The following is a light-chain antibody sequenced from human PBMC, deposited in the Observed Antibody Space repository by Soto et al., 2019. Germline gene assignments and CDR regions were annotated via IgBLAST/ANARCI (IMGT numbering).Light chain of an antibody. Sequence: AIRMTQSPSSLSASTGDRVTITCRASQGISSYLAWYQQKPGKAPKLLIYAASTLQSGVPSRFSGSGSGTDFTLTISCLHSEDFATYYCQQYYIYPLTFGGGTKVDIK. CDR2: AAS. CDR1: QGISSY. V-gene: IGKV1-8*01. CDR3: QQYYIYPLT. J-gene: IGKJ4*01.